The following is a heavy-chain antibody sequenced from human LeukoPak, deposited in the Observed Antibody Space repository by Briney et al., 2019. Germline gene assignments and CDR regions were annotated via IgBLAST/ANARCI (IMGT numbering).Heavy chain of an antibody. V-gene: IGHV4-34*01. Sequence: SETLSLTCAVYGGSFSGYYWSWIRQPPGKGLEWIGEINHSGSTNYNPSLKSRVTISVDTSKNQFSLKLSSVTAADTAVYYCARGVHHYDSSGYARFDPWGQGTLVTVSS. D-gene: IGHD3-22*01. J-gene: IGHJ5*02. CDR1: GGSFSGYY. CDR2: INHSGST. CDR3: ARGVHHYDSSGYARFDP.